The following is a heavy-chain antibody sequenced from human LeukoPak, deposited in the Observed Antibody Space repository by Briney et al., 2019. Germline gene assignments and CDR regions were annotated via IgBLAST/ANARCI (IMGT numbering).Heavy chain of an antibody. CDR3: GRYYGDNEGRWYFDV. V-gene: IGHV4-59*01. Sequence: PSETLSLTCSVSGDSISNYFWSWIRQPPGKGLEWIGYIFYNGNTKYNPSLKSRVTISADTSKNQFSLNLSYVTAEDTAVYYCGRYYGDNEGRWYFDVWGRGTLVSVSA. J-gene: IGHJ2*01. CDR2: IFYNGNT. CDR1: GDSISNYF. D-gene: IGHD4-17*01.